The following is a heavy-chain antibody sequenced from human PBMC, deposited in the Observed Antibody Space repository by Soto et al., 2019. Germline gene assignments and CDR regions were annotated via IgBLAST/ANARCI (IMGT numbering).Heavy chain of an antibody. CDR2: INAGNGDT. CDR3: ARDWTHYDSSGPGDY. CDR1: GYTFTMYP. V-gene: IGHV1-3*01. D-gene: IGHD3-22*01. Sequence: ASVKVSCKASGYTFTMYPMHWVRQAPGQGLEWMGWINAGNGDTKYSQKFQGRVTITRDTSASTAYMELSSLRSEDTAVYYCARDWTHYDSSGPGDYWGQGTLVTVSS. J-gene: IGHJ4*02.